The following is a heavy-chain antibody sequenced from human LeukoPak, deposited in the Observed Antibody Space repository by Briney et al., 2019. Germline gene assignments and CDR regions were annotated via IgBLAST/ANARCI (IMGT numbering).Heavy chain of an antibody. CDR1: GYTFNSFG. Sequence: ASVKVSCKASGYTFNSFGINWVRQATGQGLEWMGWMNPNSGNTGYAQKFQGRVTMTRNTSISTAYMELSSLRSEDTAVYYCARDRIAAAGTHYYYGMDVWGQGTTVTVSS. CDR2: MNPNSGNT. V-gene: IGHV1-8*01. J-gene: IGHJ6*02. D-gene: IGHD6-13*01. CDR3: ARDRIAAAGTHYYYGMDV.